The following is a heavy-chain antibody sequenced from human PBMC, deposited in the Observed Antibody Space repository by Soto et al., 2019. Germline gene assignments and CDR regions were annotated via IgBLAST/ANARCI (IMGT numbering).Heavy chain of an antibody. D-gene: IGHD5-18*01. CDR3: ASGIQLWLRRINNGYSG. Sequence: QVQLVQSGAEVKKPESSVKVSCKAPGGTFSTYAISWVRQAPGQGLEWMGGIIPMFGTANYAQRFQDRVTITAAESTNTVYMEPSSLRSEDTAVYFCASGIQLWLRRINNGYSGWGQGTLVTVSS. J-gene: IGHJ4*02. CDR2: IIPMFGTA. CDR1: GGTFSTYA. V-gene: IGHV1-69*12.